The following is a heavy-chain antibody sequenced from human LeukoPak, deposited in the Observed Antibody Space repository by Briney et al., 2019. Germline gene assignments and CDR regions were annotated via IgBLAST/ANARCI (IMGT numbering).Heavy chain of an antibody. CDR1: GYSISSGYY. D-gene: IGHD3-22*01. Sequence: SETLSLTCTVSGYSISSGYYWGWIRQPPGKGLEWIGSIYHSGSTYYNPSLKSRVTISVDTSKNQFSLKLSSVTAADTAVYYCARDRRFDYDSSGYPPYMDVWGKGTTVTVSS. J-gene: IGHJ6*03. CDR2: IYHSGST. V-gene: IGHV4-38-2*02. CDR3: ARDRRFDYDSSGYPPYMDV.